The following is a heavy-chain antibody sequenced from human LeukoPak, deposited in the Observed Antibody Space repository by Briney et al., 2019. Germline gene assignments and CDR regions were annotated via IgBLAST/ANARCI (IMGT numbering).Heavy chain of an antibody. J-gene: IGHJ4*02. CDR2: ISGSGGST. Sequence: GGSLRLSCAASGFTFSYYDLSWVRQAPGKGLEWVSAISGSGGSTYYADSVKGRFTISRDNSKNTLYLQMNSLRAEDTAVYYCAKPRNYFDYWGQGTLVTVSS. V-gene: IGHV3-23*01. CDR3: AKPRNYFDY. CDR1: GFTFSYYD.